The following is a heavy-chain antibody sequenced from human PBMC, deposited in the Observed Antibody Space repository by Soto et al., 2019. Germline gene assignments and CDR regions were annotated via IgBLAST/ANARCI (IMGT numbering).Heavy chain of an antibody. CDR2: INPNSGGT. CDR3: ARGRYYDILTGLDAFDI. Sequence: ASVKVSCKASGYTFTGYYMHWVRQAPGQGLEWMGWINPNSGGTNYAQKLQGRVTMTTDTSTSTAYMELRSLRSDDTAVYYCARGRYYDILTGLDAFDIWGQGTMVTVSS. V-gene: IGHV1-2*02. J-gene: IGHJ3*02. D-gene: IGHD3-9*01. CDR1: GYTFTGYY.